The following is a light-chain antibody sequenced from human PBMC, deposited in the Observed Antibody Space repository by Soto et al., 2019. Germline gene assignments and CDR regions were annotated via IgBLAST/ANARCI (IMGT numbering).Light chain of an antibody. CDR1: QGIRND. CDR3: LQHNSDQLA. J-gene: IGKJ4*01. V-gene: IGKV1-17*01. Sequence: DIQMTQSPSSLSASVGDRVTITCRASQGIRNDLGWYQQKPGKAPKRLIYAASSLQSGVPSRFSGSESGPEFTLTISGQQTEDFATYDRLQHNSDQLAFGGATKVEIK. CDR2: AAS.